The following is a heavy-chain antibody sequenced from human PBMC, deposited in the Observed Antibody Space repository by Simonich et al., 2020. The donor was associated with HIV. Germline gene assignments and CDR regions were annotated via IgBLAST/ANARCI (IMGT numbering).Heavy chain of an antibody. CDR3: ARLFNWNDGSTFDI. Sequence: VQLQQWGAGLLKPSETLSLTCAVYGGSFSGYYWSWIRQPPGKGLEWLGEIKHSGSTNYNPSLKSRVTISVDTSKNQFSLKLSSVTAADTAVYFCARLFNWNDGSTFDIWGQGTMVTVSS. J-gene: IGHJ3*02. CDR1: GGSFSGYY. V-gene: IGHV4-34*01. D-gene: IGHD1-20*01. CDR2: IKHSGST.